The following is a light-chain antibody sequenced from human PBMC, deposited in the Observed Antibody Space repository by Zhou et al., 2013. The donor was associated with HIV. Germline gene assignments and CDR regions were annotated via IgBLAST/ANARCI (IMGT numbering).Light chain of an antibody. J-gene: IGKJ3*01. CDR2: GTY. CDR3: QKYNSAPRT. V-gene: IGKV1-27*01. Sequence: DIQMTQSPSTLSTSVGDRVTITCRASQVISNYLAWYQQKPGKVPKLLIYGTYTLQSGVPSRFSGSGSGTDFTLTISSLQPEDVATYYCQKYNSAPRTFGPGTKVDIK. CDR1: QVISNY.